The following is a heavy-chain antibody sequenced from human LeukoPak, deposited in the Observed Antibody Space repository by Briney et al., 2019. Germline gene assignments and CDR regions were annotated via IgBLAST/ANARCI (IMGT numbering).Heavy chain of an antibody. D-gene: IGHD6-13*01. CDR2: IYDSGST. V-gene: IGHV4-30-2*01. CDR3: PRERTYIAAGAAFDI. J-gene: IGHJ3*02. CDR1: GGSISSGGYS. Sequence: SGTLSLTCSVSGGSISSGGYSWSWIRQPPGKGLEWIGYIYDSGSTYYNPSLKSRVTISVDKSKNQFSLKLSSVTAADTAVYYCPRERTYIAAGAAFDIWGQGTMVTVSS.